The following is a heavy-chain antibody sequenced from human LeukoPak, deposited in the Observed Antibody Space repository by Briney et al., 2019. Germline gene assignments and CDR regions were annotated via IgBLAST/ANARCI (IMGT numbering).Heavy chain of an antibody. CDR3: ARGHSYYDILTGYYSPYNYYYGMDV. CDR1: GGSFSGYY. Sequence: SETLSLTCAVYGGSFSGYYWSWIRQPPGKGLEWIGEINHSGSTNYNPSLKSRVTISVDTSKNQFSLKLSSVTAADTAVYYCARGHSYYDILTGYYSPYNYYYGMDVWGKGTTVTVSS. V-gene: IGHV4-34*01. J-gene: IGHJ6*04. CDR2: INHSGST. D-gene: IGHD3-9*01.